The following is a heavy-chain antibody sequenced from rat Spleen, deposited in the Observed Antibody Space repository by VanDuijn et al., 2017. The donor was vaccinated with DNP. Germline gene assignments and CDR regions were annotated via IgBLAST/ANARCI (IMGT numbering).Heavy chain of an antibody. CDR2: IFYDDGST. Sequence: EVQLVESGGGLVQPGGSLKLSCVASGFSFSDYNMVWVRQAPKEGLEWVATIFYDDGSTYYGDSVKGRLTISRDNAKSTLYLQMDSLRSDDTATYYCATPMSWGQGVMVTVSS. J-gene: IGHJ2*01. CDR3: ATPMS. D-gene: IGHD3-8*01. V-gene: IGHV5-7*01. CDR1: GFSFSDYN.